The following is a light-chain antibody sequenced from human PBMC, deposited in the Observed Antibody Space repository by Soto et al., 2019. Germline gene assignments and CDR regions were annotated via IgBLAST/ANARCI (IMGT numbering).Light chain of an antibody. CDR3: SSYTTSNTYV. CDR1: SSDIGVYNY. CDR2: EVN. J-gene: IGLJ1*01. V-gene: IGLV2-14*01. Sequence: SALTQPASVSGSPGQSITFSCTGTSSDIGVYNYLCWYQQHPGKASKLMIYEVNNRPSGVSNRFSGSKSGNTASLTISGLQAEDEADYYCSSYTTSNTYVFGTGTKVTV.